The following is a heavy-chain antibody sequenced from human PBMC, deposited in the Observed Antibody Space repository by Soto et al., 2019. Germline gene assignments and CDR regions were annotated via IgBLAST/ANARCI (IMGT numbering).Heavy chain of an antibody. CDR2: MWYDGSNK. CDR1: GFTFSSYG. CDR3: ARGGELPFVSSYYGMDV. V-gene: IGHV3-33*01. D-gene: IGHD1-26*01. Sequence: QVQLVESGGGVVQPGRSLRLSCAASGFTFSSYGMHWVRQAPGKGLEWVAVMWYDGSNKYYADSVKGRFTISRDNSKNTLYLQMNSLRAEDTAVYYCARGGELPFVSSYYGMDVWGQGTTVTVSS. J-gene: IGHJ6*02.